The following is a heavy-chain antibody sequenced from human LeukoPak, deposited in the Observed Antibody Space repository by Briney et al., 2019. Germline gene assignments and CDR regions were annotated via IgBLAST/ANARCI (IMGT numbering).Heavy chain of an antibody. D-gene: IGHD6-13*01. V-gene: IGHV1-2*02. Sequence: ASVKVSCKASGYTFTGYYMHWVRQAPGQGLEWMGWINPNSGGTNYAQKFQGRVTMTRDTSISTAYMELSRLRSDDTAVYYCAREMAVAAAGYWFDPWGQGTLVTVSS. CDR2: INPNSGGT. CDR1: GYTFTGYY. J-gene: IGHJ5*02. CDR3: AREMAVAAAGYWFDP.